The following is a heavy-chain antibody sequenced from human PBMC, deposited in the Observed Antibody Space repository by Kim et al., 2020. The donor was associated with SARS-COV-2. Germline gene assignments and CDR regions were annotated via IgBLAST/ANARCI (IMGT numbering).Heavy chain of an antibody. D-gene: IGHD4-17*01. J-gene: IGHJ5*02. CDR3: ARLRSSPSGPFDP. CDR1: GGSISSSSYY. CDR2: IYYSGST. Sequence: SETLSLTCTVSGGSISSSSYYWGWIRQPPGKGLEWIGSIYYSGSTYYNPSLKSRVTISVDTSKNQFSLKLSSVTAADTAVYYCARLRSSPSGPFDPWGQGTLVTVSS. V-gene: IGHV4-39*01.